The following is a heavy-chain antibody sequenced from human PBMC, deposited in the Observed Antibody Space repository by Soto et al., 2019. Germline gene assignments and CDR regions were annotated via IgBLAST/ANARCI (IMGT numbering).Heavy chain of an antibody. V-gene: IGHV4-59*08. CDR2: VYYTGDT. CDR1: CGPDRSHN. D-gene: IGHD1-26*01. J-gene: IGHJ6*02. Sequence: QVQLQQSGPGLVKPSETLSLTCTVSCGPDRSHNWGWIRQPPGRGLESIGYVYYTGDTAYNPSLRTRVPLAADTSTHDTTLAPSPLTAAVTAVYYSVRMGIACLHGLVGVWCQGTTVRVSS. CDR3: VRMGIACLHGLVGV.